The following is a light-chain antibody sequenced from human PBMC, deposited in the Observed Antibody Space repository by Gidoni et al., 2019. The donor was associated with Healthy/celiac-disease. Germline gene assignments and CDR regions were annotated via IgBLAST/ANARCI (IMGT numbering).Light chain of an antibody. J-gene: IGKJ2*01. CDR3: QQLNSYPYT. CDR2: AAS. Sequence: DLQLTQSPSFLSASVGDRVPITCRASQGISSYLAWYQQKPGQAPKLLIYAASTLQSGVPSRFSGSGSGTEFTLTISSLQPEDFATYYCQQLNSYPYTFGQGTKLEIK. CDR1: QGISSY. V-gene: IGKV1-9*01.